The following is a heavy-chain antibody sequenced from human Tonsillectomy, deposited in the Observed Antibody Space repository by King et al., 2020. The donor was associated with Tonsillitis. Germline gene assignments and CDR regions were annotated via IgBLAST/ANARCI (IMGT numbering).Heavy chain of an antibody. CDR2: ISGSGGSK. V-gene: IGHV3-23*04. D-gene: IGHD4-17*01. J-gene: IGHJ4*02. CDR1: GFTFSNYV. Sequence: VQLVESGGGLVQPGGYLRLSCEASGFTFSNYVMSWVRKAPGKGLEWVSAISGSGGSKYYADSVNVPFTITRDNSKNTRYLQMTSLRGEDTAIYYCAKDGMSRVTYHCFDYWGQGTLATVCS. CDR3: AKDGMSRVTYHCFDY.